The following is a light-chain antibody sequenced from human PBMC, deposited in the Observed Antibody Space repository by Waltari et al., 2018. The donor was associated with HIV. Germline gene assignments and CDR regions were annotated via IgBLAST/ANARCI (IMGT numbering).Light chain of an antibody. J-gene: IGLJ3*02. CDR1: SGSVSPSYY. V-gene: IGLV8-61*01. Sequence: QTVVTQEPSFSVSPGGSVTLTFGLSSGSVSPSYYPRWYQQTPGQAPRTLIYSTNTRSSGVPDRFSGSILGNKAALTITGAQADDESDYYCVLYMGGGIWVFGGGTKVTVL. CDR2: STN. CDR3: VLYMGGGIWV.